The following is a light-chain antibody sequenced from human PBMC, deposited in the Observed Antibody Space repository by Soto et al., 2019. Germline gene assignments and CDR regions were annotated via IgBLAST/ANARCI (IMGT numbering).Light chain of an antibody. CDR1: QSVSSN. CDR2: DAS. CDR3: QQYNNWPLT. Sequence: EIVLTQSPATLSLSPGERATLSCRASQSVSSNLAWYQQKPGQAPRLLIYDASTRATGIPARFSGSGSGTEFTLTISSLQSEDFAVYYCQQYNNWPLTFGGGTKVDI. J-gene: IGKJ4*01. V-gene: IGKV3-15*01.